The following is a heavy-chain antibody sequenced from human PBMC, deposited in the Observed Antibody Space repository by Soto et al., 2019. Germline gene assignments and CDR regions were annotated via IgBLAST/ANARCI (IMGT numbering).Heavy chain of an antibody. Sequence: EVQLLESGGGLVQPRGSLRLSCAASGFTFISYAMSWVRQPPGKGLEWVPAISGRGGSTYYADSVKGRFTISRDNSKNTLYRQMNSLRAEDTAVYYCAKFPDIVVLVAADDALDIWGQGTMVTVSS. CDR3: AKFPDIVVLVAADDALDI. J-gene: IGHJ3*02. D-gene: IGHD2-15*01. CDR2: ISGRGGST. V-gene: IGHV3-23*01. CDR1: GFTFISYA.